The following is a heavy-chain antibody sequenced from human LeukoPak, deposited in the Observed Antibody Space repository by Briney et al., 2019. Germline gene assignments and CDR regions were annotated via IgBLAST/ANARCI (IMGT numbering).Heavy chain of an antibody. V-gene: IGHV4-34*01. CDR1: GGSFSGYY. CDR3: ARGPPTVYGGNGFYYVFDY. D-gene: IGHD3-22*01. J-gene: IGHJ4*02. Sequence: PSETLSLTCAVYGGSFSGYYWSWIRQPPGKGLEWIGEINHGGSTNYNPSLKSRVTISVDMSRNQFSLKLSSVTAADTAVFYCARGPPTVYGGNGFYYVFDYWGQGTLVTVSS. CDR2: INHGGST.